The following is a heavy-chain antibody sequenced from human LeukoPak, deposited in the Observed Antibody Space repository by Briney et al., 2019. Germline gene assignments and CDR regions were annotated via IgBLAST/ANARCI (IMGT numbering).Heavy chain of an antibody. V-gene: IGHV1-69*05. Sequence: ASVKVSCKASGGTFSSYAISWVRQAPGQGLEWMGGIIPIFGTANYAQKFQGRATITTDESTSTAYMELSSLRSEDTAVYYCARDSSGPVEFAYWGQGTLVTVSS. J-gene: IGHJ4*02. CDR1: GGTFSSYA. CDR3: ARDSSGPVEFAY. CDR2: IIPIFGTA. D-gene: IGHD6-19*01.